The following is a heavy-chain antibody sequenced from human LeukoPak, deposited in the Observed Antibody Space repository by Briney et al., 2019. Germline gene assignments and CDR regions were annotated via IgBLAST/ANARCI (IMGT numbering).Heavy chain of an antibody. J-gene: IGHJ4*02. CDR3: ARHYGYLDY. V-gene: IGHV3-48*02. Sequence: GGSLRLSCAASGFTFSSYSMNWVRQAPGKGLEWVSYISSSSSSIYYADSVKGRFTIARDNAKNSLYLQMNSQRDEDMAVYYCARHYGYLDYWGQGTLVTVSS. D-gene: IGHD4-17*01. CDR2: ISSSSSSI. CDR1: GFTFSSYS.